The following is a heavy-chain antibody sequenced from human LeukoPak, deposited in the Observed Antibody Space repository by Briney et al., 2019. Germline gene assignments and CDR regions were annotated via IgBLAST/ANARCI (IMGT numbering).Heavy chain of an antibody. Sequence: GASVKVSCKASGYTFTGYYMHWVRQAPGQGLEWMGWINPNSGGTNYAQKFQGRVTMTRDTSISTAYMELSRLRSGDTAVYYCARGEYYDFWSDYYWGQGTLVTVSS. CDR3: ARGEYYDFWSDYY. J-gene: IGHJ4*02. CDR2: INPNSGGT. V-gene: IGHV1-2*02. CDR1: GYTFTGYY. D-gene: IGHD3-3*01.